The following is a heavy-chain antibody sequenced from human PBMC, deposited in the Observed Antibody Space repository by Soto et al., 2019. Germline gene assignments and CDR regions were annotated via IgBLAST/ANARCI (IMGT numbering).Heavy chain of an antibody. Sequence: PGESLKISCKGSGYSFPNYWIAWVRQMPGKGLEWMGSIYPGDSDTRYSPSFQGQVTISADKSISTAYLQWSSLKASDTAMYYCARQYAFDIWGQGTMVTVSS. CDR2: IYPGDSDT. J-gene: IGHJ3*02. CDR3: ARQYAFDI. CDR1: GYSFPNYW. V-gene: IGHV5-51*01.